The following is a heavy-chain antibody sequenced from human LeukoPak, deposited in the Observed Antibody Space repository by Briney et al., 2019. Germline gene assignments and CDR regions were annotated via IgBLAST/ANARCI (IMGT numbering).Heavy chain of an antibody. V-gene: IGHV3-23*01. CDR2: IIGSGATT. Sequence: GGSLRLSCAASGVTFSRYAMSWVRQAPGKGLEWVSSIIGSGATTYSAESVKGRFTIFRDNSKNTLYLQMNSLRAEVTAVYYCASGGYCSSTTCYGYNFYYMDVWGKGTTVTDSS. D-gene: IGHD2-2*01. J-gene: IGHJ6*03. CDR1: GVTFSRYA. CDR3: ASGGYCSSTTCYGYNFYYMDV.